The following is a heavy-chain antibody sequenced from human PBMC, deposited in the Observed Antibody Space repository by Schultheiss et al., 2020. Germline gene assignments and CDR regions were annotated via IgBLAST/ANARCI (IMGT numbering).Heavy chain of an antibody. J-gene: IGHJ6*02. CDR2: IGGGAGNT. V-gene: IGHV3-43*01. Sequence: GGSLRLSCAASGFTFDQYTMHWVRQAPGKGLEWVALIGGGAGNTKYAESVKGRFTISRDNSKNSLYLQMNSLRPEDTALYYCAKELGYCSGGSCNGMDVWGQGTTVTVSS. CDR1: GFTFDQYT. D-gene: IGHD2-15*01. CDR3: AKELGYCSGGSCNGMDV.